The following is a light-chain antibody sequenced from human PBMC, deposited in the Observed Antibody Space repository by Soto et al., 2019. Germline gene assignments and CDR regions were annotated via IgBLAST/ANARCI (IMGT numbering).Light chain of an antibody. V-gene: IGKV3-20*01. CDR2: GTS. Sequence: EVVFTQSPGTLSLSRGERATLSCRASERIYSAYLGWYQQKPGQAPRLLIYGTSSRATGIPDRFSGSGSGTDFTLTISRLEPEDFAVYYCQQYGNSPITFGQGTRLEIK. J-gene: IGKJ5*01. CDR3: QQYGNSPIT. CDR1: ERIYSAY.